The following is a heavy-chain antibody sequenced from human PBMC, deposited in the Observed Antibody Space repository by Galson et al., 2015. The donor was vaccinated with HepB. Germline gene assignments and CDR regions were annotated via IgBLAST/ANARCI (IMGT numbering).Heavy chain of an antibody. D-gene: IGHD1-14*01. J-gene: IGHJ3*02. V-gene: IGHV3-30*03. CDR1: GFTFSSYP. CDR3: ATLSSAEWSDAFDI. Sequence: SLRLSCAASGFTFSSYPIHWVRQAPGKGLEWVALISHHGSEKYYADSVKGRFTISRDNSENTVSLQMKGLRAEDTAVYYFATLSSAEWSDAFDIWGQGTMVTVSS. CDR2: ISHHGSEK.